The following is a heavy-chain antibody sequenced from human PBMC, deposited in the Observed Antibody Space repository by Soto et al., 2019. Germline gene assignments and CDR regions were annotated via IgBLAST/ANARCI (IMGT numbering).Heavy chain of an antibody. V-gene: IGHV4-61*01. J-gene: IGHJ5*02. CDR2: IYYSGST. Sequence: SQTLSLTCTVSGGSVSSGSYYWSWIRQPPGKGLEWIGYIYYSGSTNYNPSLKSRVTISVDTSKNQFSLKLSSVTAADTAVYYCARIKVGQLAAIPRGFDPWGQGTLVTVSS. CDR3: ARIKVGQLAAIPRGFDP. D-gene: IGHD6-6*01. CDR1: GGSVSSGSYY.